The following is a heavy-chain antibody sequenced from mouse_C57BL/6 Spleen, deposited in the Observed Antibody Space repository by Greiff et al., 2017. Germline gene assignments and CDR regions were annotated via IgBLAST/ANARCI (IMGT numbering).Heavy chain of an antibody. CDR3: ARLRDYSNHWYFDV. D-gene: IGHD2-5*01. CDR1: GYTFTSYG. V-gene: IGHV1-81*01. CDR2: IYPRSGNT. Sequence: QVQLQQSGAELARPGASVKLSCKASGYTFTSYGISWVKQRTGQGLEWIGEIYPRSGNTYYNEKFKGKATLTADKSSSTAYMELRSRTSEDSAVYFCARLRDYSNHWYFDVWGTGTTVTVSS. J-gene: IGHJ1*03.